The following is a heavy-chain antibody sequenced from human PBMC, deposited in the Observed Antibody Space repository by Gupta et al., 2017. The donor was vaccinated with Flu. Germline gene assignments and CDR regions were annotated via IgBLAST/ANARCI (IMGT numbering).Heavy chain of an antibody. Sequence: QLQLQESGPGLVKPSETLSLTCSVSGGSISSRDYFWGWIRQSPGKGLEWIGSIYYRGTTYYNPSLKSRVIIFVDTSKNQFSLKLSFVTATDTAVYYCARHVPGGRVTGDLDYWGQGTLVTVSS. J-gene: IGHJ4*02. CDR3: ARHVPGGRVTGDLDY. D-gene: IGHD1-26*01. V-gene: IGHV4-39*01. CDR2: IYYRGTT. CDR1: GGSISSRDYF.